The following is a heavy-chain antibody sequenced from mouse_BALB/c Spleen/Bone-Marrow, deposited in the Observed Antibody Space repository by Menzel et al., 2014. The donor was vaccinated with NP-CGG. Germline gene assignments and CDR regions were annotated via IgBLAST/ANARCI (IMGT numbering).Heavy chain of an antibody. CDR1: GFTFSSFG. CDR3: AREGDYGNYWYFDV. J-gene: IGHJ1*01. CDR2: ISSGSSTI. Sequence: EVQVVESGGGLVQPGGSRKLSCAASGFTFSSFGMHWVRQAPEKGLEWVVYISSGSSTIYYADTVKGRFTISRDNPKNTLFLQMTSLRSEDTAMYYCAREGDYGNYWYFDVWGAGTTVTVSS. D-gene: IGHD2-1*01. V-gene: IGHV5-17*02.